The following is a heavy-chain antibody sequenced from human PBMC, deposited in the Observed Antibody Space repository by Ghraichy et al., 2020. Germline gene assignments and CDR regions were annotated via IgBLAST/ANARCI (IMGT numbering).Heavy chain of an antibody. D-gene: IGHD6-13*01. CDR3: ARGARPSYSSSWYFYGGVDFDY. V-gene: IGHV4-34*01. J-gene: IGHJ4*02. CDR2: INHSGST. Sequence: SETLSLTCAVYGGSFSGYYWSWIRQPPGKGLEWIVEINHSGSTNYNPSLKSRVTISVDTSKNQFSLKLSSVTAADTAVYYCARGARPSYSSSWYFYGGVDFDYWGQGTLVTVSS. CDR1: GGSFSGYY.